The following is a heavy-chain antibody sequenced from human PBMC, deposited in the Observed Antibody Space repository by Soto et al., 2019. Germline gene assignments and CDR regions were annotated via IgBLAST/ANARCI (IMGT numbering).Heavy chain of an antibody. J-gene: IGHJ4*02. CDR2: IWYDGSNK. V-gene: IGHV3-33*01. CDR1: GFTFSSYG. D-gene: IGHD3-3*01. CDR3: ARNGGPPIFGVEN. Sequence: PGGSLRLSCAASGFTFSSYGMHWVRQAPGKGLEWVAVIWYDGSNKYYADSVKGRFTISRDNSKNTLYLQMNSLRAEDTAVYYCARNGGPPIFGVENWGQGTLVTVSS.